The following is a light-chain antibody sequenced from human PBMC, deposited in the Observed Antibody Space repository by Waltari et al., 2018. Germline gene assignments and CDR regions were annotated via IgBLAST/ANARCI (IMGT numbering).Light chain of an antibody. V-gene: IGKV1-5*03. CDR3: QQRSKWPLT. CDR1: QRISRW. J-gene: IGKJ4*01. CDR2: KAA. Sequence: DIQMTQSPSTLSAFVGARVPSTCRASQRISRWLAWYQQKPGKAPKLLIYKAASLESGVPSMFSGSGSGTEFTLTISSLQPYDFATYYCQQRSKWPLTFGRGTKVEIK.